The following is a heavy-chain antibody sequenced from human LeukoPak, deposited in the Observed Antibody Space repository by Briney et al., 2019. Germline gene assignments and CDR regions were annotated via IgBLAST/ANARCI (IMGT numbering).Heavy chain of an antibody. V-gene: IGHV3-48*03. D-gene: IGHD6-13*01. CDR3: ARDGSSSWAPNWYFDL. J-gene: IGHJ2*01. CDR2: ISSSGSTI. Sequence: GGSLRLSCAASGFTFSSYEMNWVRQAPGKGLERVSYISSSGSTIYYADSVKGRFTISRGNAKNSLYLQMNSLRAEDTAVYYCARDGSSSWAPNWYFDLWGRGTLVTVSS. CDR1: GFTFSSYE.